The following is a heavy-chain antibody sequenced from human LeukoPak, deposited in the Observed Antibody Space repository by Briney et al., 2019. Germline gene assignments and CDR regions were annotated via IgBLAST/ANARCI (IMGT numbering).Heavy chain of an antibody. D-gene: IGHD3-16*01. CDR2: IKQDGSEK. CDR1: GFTFSRYW. Sequence: GGSLRLSCAASGFTFSRYWMSWVRQAPGKGLEWVANIKQDGSEKYYVDSVKGRFTISRDNAKNSLYLQMNSLRAEDTAVYYCARDDYVWGTAWGYFDYWGQGTLVTVSS. J-gene: IGHJ4*02. CDR3: ARDDYVWGTAWGYFDY. V-gene: IGHV3-7*01.